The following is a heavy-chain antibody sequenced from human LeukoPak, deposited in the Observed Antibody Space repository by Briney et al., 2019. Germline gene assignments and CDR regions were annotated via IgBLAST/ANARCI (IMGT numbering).Heavy chain of an antibody. D-gene: IGHD3-10*01. Sequence: GGSLRLSCAASGFTFSSYGMHWVRQAPGKGLEWVAVIWYDGSNKYYADSVKGRFTISRDNSKNTLYLQMNSLRAEDTAVYYCARVRLYGSGRFDYWGQGTLVTVSS. CDR1: GFTFSSYG. CDR3: ARVRLYGSGRFDY. V-gene: IGHV3-33*01. CDR2: IWYDGSNK. J-gene: IGHJ4*02.